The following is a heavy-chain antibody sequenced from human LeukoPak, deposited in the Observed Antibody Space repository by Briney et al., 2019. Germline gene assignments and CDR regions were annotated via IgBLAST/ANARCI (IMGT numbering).Heavy chain of an antibody. CDR2: IYYSGTT. J-gene: IGHJ4*02. CDR1: GDSITTYF. Sequence: SETLSLTCTVSGDSITTYFWSWIRQPPGKGLEWIGYIYYSGTTNYNPSLKSRVTMSVDTSKNQFSLKLSSLTAADTAVYYCARHTGGIAAAGTRPFDYWGQGTLVTVSS. D-gene: IGHD6-13*01. V-gene: IGHV4-59*08. CDR3: ARHTGGIAAAGTRPFDY.